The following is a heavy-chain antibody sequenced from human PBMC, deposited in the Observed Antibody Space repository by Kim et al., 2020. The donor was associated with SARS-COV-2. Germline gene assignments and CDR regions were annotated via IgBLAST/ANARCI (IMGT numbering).Heavy chain of an antibody. V-gene: IGHV3-23*01. J-gene: IGHJ4*02. CDR1: GFPFNNYA. D-gene: IGHD6-19*01. CDR2: LSGSGSNT. CDR3: AKDGGGWYTSGWYYFDS. Sequence: LSLTCAASGFPFNNYAMSWVRQAPGKGLEWVSSLSGSGSNTYYADSVKGRFTISRDNSKNTLYIQMSSLRVEDTAIYYCAKDGGGWYTSGWYYFDSWGRGTLVTVSS.